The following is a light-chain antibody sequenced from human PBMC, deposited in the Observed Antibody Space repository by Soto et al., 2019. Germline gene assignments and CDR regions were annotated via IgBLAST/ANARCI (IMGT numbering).Light chain of an antibody. CDR2: DAS. Sequence: EIVLTQSPATLSLSPGERATLSCRASQSVSTYLGWYQQKPGQAPRLLIYDASNRATGIPGRFSGSGSGTDFTLTISSLEPEDFAVYYCQHRRNWPWTFGQGTKVGVK. V-gene: IGKV3-11*01. J-gene: IGKJ1*01. CDR3: QHRRNWPWT. CDR1: QSVSTY.